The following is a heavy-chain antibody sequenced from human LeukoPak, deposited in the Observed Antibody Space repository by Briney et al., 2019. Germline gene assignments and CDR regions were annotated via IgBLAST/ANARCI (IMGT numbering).Heavy chain of an antibody. Sequence: GGSLRLSCAASGFTFSTYAMNWVRQVPGKGLEWVASISGSGDTTYYGDSVKGRVTITRDNSRDTLYLQTSSLRAEDTAVYYCAKGTGYSSSSGSLVDHWGQGTLVTVSS. CDR2: ISGSGDTT. J-gene: IGHJ4*02. CDR1: GFTFSTYA. V-gene: IGHV3-23*01. CDR3: AKGTGYSSSSGSLVDH. D-gene: IGHD6-6*01.